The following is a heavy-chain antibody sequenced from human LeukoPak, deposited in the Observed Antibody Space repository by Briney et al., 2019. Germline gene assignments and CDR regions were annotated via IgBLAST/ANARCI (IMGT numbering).Heavy chain of an antibody. CDR2: ISAYNGNT. Sequence: ASVKVSCKASGYTFTSYGISWVRQAPGQGLEWMGWISAYNGNTNYAQKLQGRVTVTTDTSTSTAYMELRSLRSDDTAVYYCARDLAQSSGWFDYYYYYMDVWGKGTTVTISS. J-gene: IGHJ6*03. D-gene: IGHD6-19*01. CDR3: ARDLAQSSGWFDYYYYYMDV. V-gene: IGHV1-18*01. CDR1: GYTFTSYG.